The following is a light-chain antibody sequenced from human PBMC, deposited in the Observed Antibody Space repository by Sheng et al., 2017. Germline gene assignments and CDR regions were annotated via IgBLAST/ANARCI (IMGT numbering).Light chain of an antibody. CDR3: QHYGNSPFT. V-gene: IGKV3-20*01. CDR2: GAS. Sequence: EIVLTQSPGTLSLSPGESATLSCRATQSVSSYYLAWYQQKPGQAPRLLIYGASSRATGIPDRFGGSGSGTDFTLTISRLEPEDFAVYYCQHYGNSPFTFGPGTKVDI. J-gene: IGKJ3*01. CDR1: QSVSSYY.